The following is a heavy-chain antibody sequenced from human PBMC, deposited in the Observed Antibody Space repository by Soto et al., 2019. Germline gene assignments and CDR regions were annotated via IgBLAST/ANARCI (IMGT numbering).Heavy chain of an antibody. CDR3: ARFRAEQWLVHRGHKTCWFGP. V-gene: IGHV4-59*01. CDR2: IYYSGST. J-gene: IGHJ5*02. Sequence: SETLSLTCTVSGGSISSYYWSWIRQPPGKGLEWIGYIYYSGSTNYNPSLKSRVTISVDTSKSQFSLKLSSVTAADTAVYYCARFRAEQWLVHRGHKTCWFGPCRQRPLFTASS. D-gene: IGHD6-19*01. CDR1: GGSISSYY.